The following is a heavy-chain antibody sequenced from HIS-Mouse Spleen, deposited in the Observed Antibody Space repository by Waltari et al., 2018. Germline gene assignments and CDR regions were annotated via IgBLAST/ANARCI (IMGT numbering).Heavy chain of an antibody. CDR1: GGSISSYY. Sequence: QVQLQESGPGLVKPSETLSLTCTVSGGSISSYYWSWIRQPAGKGGEWIGRSCTQGRTHYNPSLKSRVTMSVDTAKNQFSLKLSSVTAADTAVYYCARGEKDAGTCYDPWGQGTLVTVSS. V-gene: IGHV4-4*07. D-gene: IGHD1-7*01. J-gene: IGHJ5*02. CDR2: SCTQGRT. CDR3: ARGEKDAGTCYDP.